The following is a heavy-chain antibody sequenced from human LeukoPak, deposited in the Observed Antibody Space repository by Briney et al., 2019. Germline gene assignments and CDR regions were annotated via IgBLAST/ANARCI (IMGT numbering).Heavy chain of an antibody. Sequence: PSETLSLTCTVSGGSISSGGYYWSWIRQPPGKGLEWIGYIYYSGSTNYNPSLKSRVTISVDTSKNQFSLKLSSVTAADTAVYYCARVGLSNLEWLLPPTMDVWGKGTTVTVSS. CDR1: GGSISSGGYY. D-gene: IGHD3-3*01. CDR2: IYYSGST. CDR3: ARVGLSNLEWLLPPTMDV. V-gene: IGHV4-61*08. J-gene: IGHJ6*04.